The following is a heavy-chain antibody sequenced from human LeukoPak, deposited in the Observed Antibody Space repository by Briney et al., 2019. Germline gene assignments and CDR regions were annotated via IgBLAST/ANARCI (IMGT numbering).Heavy chain of an antibody. V-gene: IGHV1-8*01. Sequence: ASVKVSCKASGYTFTSYDINWVRQATGQGLEWMGWMNPNSGNTGYAQKFQGRVTMTRNTSISTAYMELSSLRSEDTAVYYCARRRRANWYRNWFDPWGQGTLVTVSS. CDR1: GYTFTSYD. J-gene: IGHJ5*02. CDR3: ARRRRANWYRNWFDP. CDR2: MNPNSGNT. D-gene: IGHD6-13*01.